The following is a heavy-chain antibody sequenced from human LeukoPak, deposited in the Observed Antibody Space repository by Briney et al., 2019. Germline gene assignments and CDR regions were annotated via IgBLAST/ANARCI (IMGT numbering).Heavy chain of an antibody. V-gene: IGHV1-2*02. CDR2: INPNSGGT. CDR3: ARALRSPNLNWFDP. D-gene: IGHD1-26*01. CDR1: GYTFTGYY. J-gene: IGHJ5*02. Sequence: ASVKVSCKASGYTFTGYYMHWVRQAPGQGLEWMGWINPNSGGTNYAQKFQGRVTMTRDTSISTAYMEMSRLRSDDTAVYYCARALRSPNLNWFDPWGQGTLVTVSS.